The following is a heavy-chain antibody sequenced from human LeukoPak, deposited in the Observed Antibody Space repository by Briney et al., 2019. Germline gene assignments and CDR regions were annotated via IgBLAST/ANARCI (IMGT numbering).Heavy chain of an antibody. CDR1: GFTFSSYG. D-gene: IGHD2-2*01. J-gene: IGHJ4*02. Sequence: QSGGSLRLSCAASGFTFSSYGMHWVRQAPGKGLEWVAVIWYDGSNKYYADSVKGRFTISRDNSKNTLYLQMNSLRAEDTAVYYCAREIDKYQLLMSCDYWGQGTLVTVSS. V-gene: IGHV3-33*01. CDR3: AREIDKYQLLMSCDY. CDR2: IWYDGSNK.